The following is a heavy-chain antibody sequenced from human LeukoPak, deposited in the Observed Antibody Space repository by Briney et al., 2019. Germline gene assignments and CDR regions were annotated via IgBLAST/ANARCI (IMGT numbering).Heavy chain of an antibody. V-gene: IGHV3-23*01. J-gene: IGHJ4*02. D-gene: IGHD2-15*01. CDR1: EFTFSSYG. Sequence: GGCLRLSCAASEFTFSSYGMSWVRQAPGKGLEWVSSISGSGGSTQYADSVGGRFTISRDNAKNSLYLQMNSLTAEDTALYYCARVVDGISGADYWGQGTLVTVSS. CDR3: ARVVDGISGADY. CDR2: ISGSGGST.